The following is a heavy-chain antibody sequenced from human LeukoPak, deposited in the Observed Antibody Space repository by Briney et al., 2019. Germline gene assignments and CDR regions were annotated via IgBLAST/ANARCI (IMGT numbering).Heavy chain of an antibody. CDR3: ARDRLTTVTTFHFDY. D-gene: IGHD4-17*01. Sequence: GGSLRLSCAASGFTFSTYAMHWVRQTPGKGLEWVAVIWYDRTNKYYADSVKGRFTISRDNSKNTLYLQMSSLRAEDTAVYYCARDRLTTVTTFHFDYWGQGTLVTVSS. V-gene: IGHV3-33*01. CDR2: IWYDRTNK. J-gene: IGHJ4*02. CDR1: GFTFSTYA.